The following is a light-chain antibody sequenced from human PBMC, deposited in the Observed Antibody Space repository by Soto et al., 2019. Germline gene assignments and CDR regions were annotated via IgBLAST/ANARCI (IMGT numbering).Light chain of an antibody. CDR1: QSVSSSY. Sequence: EIVLTQSPGTLSLSPGERATLSCRASQSVSSSYLAWYQQKPGQAPRLLIYGASSRATGIPDTFSGSGSGTDFTLTISRLEPEDFAVYYCQQYGSSPLTFGPGTRVYIK. V-gene: IGKV3-20*01. J-gene: IGKJ3*01. CDR2: GAS. CDR3: QQYGSSPLT.